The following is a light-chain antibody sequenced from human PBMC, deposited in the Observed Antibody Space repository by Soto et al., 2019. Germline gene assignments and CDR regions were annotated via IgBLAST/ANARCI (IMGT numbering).Light chain of an antibody. CDR2: DVS. J-gene: IGLJ1*01. CDR1: SSDVGGFIF. CDR3: VSYTTSASYV. V-gene: IGLV2-14*01. Sequence: QSVLTQPASVSGSPGQSITISCTGTSSDVGGFIFVSWYQQHPGRAPKLMIYDVSNRPSGVSNRFSGSKSGNTASLTISGPQADDDADYYCVSYTTSASYVFGTGTKVTVL.